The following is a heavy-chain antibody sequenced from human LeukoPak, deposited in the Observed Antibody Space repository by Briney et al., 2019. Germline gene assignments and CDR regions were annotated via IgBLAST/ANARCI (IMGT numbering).Heavy chain of an antibody. CDR1: GGTFSSYA. D-gene: IGHD2-2*01. CDR2: IIPIFGTA. CDR3: ARDELPGDCSSTSCYYYYYYGMDV. V-gene: IGHV1-69*13. J-gene: IGHJ6*02. Sequence: ASVKVSCKASGGTFSSYAISWVRQAPGQGLEWMGGIIPIFGTANYAQKFQGRVTITADEPTSTAYMELSSLRSEDTAVYYCARDELPGDCSSTSCYYYYYYGMDVWGQGTTVTVSS.